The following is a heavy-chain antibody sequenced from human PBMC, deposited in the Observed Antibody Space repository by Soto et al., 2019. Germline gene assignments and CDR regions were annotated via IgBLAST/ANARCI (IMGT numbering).Heavy chain of an antibody. J-gene: IGHJ5*02. V-gene: IGHV4-34*01. CDR3: ARLYCSGGSCHGSAGNWFDP. D-gene: IGHD2-15*01. Sequence: SETLSLTCAVYGGSFSGYYWSWIRQPPGKGLEWIGEINHSGSTNYNPSLKSRVTISVDTSKNQFSLKLSSVTAADTAVYYCARLYCSGGSCHGSAGNWFDPWGQGTLVTVSS. CDR1: GGSFSGYY. CDR2: INHSGST.